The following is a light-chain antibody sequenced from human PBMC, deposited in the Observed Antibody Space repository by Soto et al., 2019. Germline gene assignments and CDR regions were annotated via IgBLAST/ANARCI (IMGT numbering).Light chain of an antibody. Sequence: QSVLTQPASVSGSPGQSITISCTGTSSDVGGYQYVSWYQQHPGKAPNLKIYDVSNRPSGVSNRFSGSKSGNTASLTISGLQAEDEADYYCSSYTSSSVVFGGGTKLTVL. J-gene: IGLJ2*01. CDR1: SSDVGGYQY. CDR2: DVS. V-gene: IGLV2-14*01. CDR3: SSYTSSSVV.